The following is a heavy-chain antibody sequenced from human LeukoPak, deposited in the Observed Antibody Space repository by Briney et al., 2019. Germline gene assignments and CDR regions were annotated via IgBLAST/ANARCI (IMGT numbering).Heavy chain of an antibody. D-gene: IGHD3-22*01. V-gene: IGHV1-46*01. CDR3: ARAWSTIVVVSTGY. J-gene: IGHJ4*02. CDR1: GYTLPSYY. Sequence: ASVKVSCKASGYTLPSYYIHWLRQAPGQGLEWMGIISPSGGSTIYAQKFQGRVTMTRDTSTSTVYMELSSLRSEDTAVYYCARAWSTIVVVSTGYWGQGTLVNVSS. CDR2: ISPSGGST.